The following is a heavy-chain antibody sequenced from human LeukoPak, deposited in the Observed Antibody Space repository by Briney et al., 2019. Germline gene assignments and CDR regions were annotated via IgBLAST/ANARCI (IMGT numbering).Heavy chain of an antibody. V-gene: IGHV3-23*01. CDR2: ISSCAGST. CDR3: AKHPRAYCGGDCYLDWYFDV. CDR1: GFTFSTYA. Sequence: GGSLRLSCAASGFTFSTYAMSWVRQAPGKGLGWVSVISSCAGSTYYADSVKGRFTISRDNSKNTLYLQMNSLRAEDTAVYYCAKHPRAYCGGDCYLDWYFDVWGRGTLVTVSS. D-gene: IGHD2-21*01. J-gene: IGHJ2*01.